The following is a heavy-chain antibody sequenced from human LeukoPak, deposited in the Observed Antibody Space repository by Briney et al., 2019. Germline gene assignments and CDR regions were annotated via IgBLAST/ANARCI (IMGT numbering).Heavy chain of an antibody. V-gene: IGHV3-23*01. CDR1: GFTFSSYA. D-gene: IGHD2-2*01. J-gene: IGHJ3*02. CDR2: ISGSGGST. Sequence: GGSLRLSCAASGFTFSSYAMSWVRQAPGKGLEWVSAISGSGGSTYYADSVKGRFTISRDNSKNTLYLQMNSLRAEDTAVYYCAKISYCSSTSCYEEYDAFDIWGQGTMVTVSS. CDR3: AKISYCSSTSCYEEYDAFDI.